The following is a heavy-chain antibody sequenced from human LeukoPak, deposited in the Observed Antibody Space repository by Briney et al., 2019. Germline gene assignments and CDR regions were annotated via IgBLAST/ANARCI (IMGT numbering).Heavy chain of an antibody. CDR1: GDSIGSYY. Sequence: SETLSLTCTVSGDSIGSYYWTWIRQPPGKGLEWIGNILISGSTNYTPSLKSRVTISVDTSKNQFSLKLSSVTAADTAVYYCARNGAATAIWADYWGQGTLVTVSS. CDR2: ILISGST. D-gene: IGHD2-21*02. CDR3: ARNGAATAIWADY. J-gene: IGHJ4*02. V-gene: IGHV4-4*09.